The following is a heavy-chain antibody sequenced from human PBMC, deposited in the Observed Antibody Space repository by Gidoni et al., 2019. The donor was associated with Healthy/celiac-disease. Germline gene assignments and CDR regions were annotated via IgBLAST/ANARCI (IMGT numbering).Heavy chain of an antibody. Sequence: QVQLQESGPGLVKPSETLSLTCTVSGYSISSGYYWGWIRQPPGKGLEWIGSIYHSGSTYYNPSLKSRVTISVDTSKNQFSLKLSSVTAADTAVYYCARAGMITFGGVIVKENWFDPWGQGTLVTVSS. CDR1: GYSISSGYY. CDR3: ARAGMITFGGVIVKENWFDP. CDR2: IYHSGST. V-gene: IGHV4-38-2*02. J-gene: IGHJ5*02. D-gene: IGHD3-16*02.